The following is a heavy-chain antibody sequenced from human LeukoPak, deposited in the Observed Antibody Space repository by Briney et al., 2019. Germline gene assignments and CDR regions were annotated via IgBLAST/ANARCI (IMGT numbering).Heavy chain of an antibody. CDR3: ASMRVGVVLNDAFDI. J-gene: IGHJ3*02. D-gene: IGHD3-3*01. CDR2: IYSSGST. CDR1: GYSISSGYY. Sequence: PSETLSLTCAVSGYSISSGYYCCWLRQPPGEVLGWSGIIYSSGSTYYNPSLKSRVTISVDTSKTQFSLKLSSVTAADTAVYYCASMRVGVVLNDAFDIWGQGTMVTVSS. V-gene: IGHV4-38-2*01.